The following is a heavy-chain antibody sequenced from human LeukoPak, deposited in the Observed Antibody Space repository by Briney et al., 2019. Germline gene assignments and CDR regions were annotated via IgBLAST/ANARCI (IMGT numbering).Heavy chain of an antibody. D-gene: IGHD6-13*01. V-gene: IGHV4-59*08. CDR1: GXSISSYY. Sequence: KPSETLSLTWTVSGXSISSYYGSWIRQPPGKGLEWIGYIYYSGSTNYNPSLKSRVTISVDTSKNQFSLKLSSVTAADTAVYYCASSSSWYLFFDYWGQGTLVTVSS. CDR2: IYYSGST. J-gene: IGHJ4*02. CDR3: ASSSSWYLFFDY.